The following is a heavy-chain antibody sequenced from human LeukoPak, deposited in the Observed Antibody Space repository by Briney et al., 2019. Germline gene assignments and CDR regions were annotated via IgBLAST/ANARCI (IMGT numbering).Heavy chain of an antibody. CDR1: GFTFSSYG. Sequence: PGGSLRLSCAASGFTFSSYGMHWVRQAPGKGLEWVAFIRYDGSNKYYADSVKGRFTISRDNSKNTLYLQMNSLRSDDTAVYYCARERVIRYDSSGYAEDYYGMDVWGQGTTVTVSS. D-gene: IGHD3-22*01. CDR2: IRYDGSNK. CDR3: ARERVIRYDSSGYAEDYYGMDV. J-gene: IGHJ6*02. V-gene: IGHV3-30*02.